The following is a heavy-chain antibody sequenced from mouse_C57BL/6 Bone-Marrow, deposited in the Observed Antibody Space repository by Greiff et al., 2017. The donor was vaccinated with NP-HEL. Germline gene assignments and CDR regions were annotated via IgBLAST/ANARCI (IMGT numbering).Heavy chain of an antibody. V-gene: IGHV1-53*01. CDR1: GYTFTSYW. J-gene: IGHJ3*01. Sequence: QVQLQQPGTELVKPGASVKLSCKASGYTFTSYWMHWVKQRPGQGLEWIGDINPSNGGTNYNEKFKSKATLTVDKSSSTAYMQLSRLTSEDSAVYYCARWGSSGYPWLAYWGQGTRVTVSA. CDR2: INPSNGGT. D-gene: IGHD3-2*02. CDR3: ARWGSSGYPWLAY.